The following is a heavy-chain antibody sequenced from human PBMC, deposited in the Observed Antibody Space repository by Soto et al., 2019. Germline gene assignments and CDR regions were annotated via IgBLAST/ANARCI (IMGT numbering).Heavy chain of an antibody. D-gene: IGHD1-1*01. CDR1: GYTFTSYD. Sequence: QVQLVQSGAEVKKPGASVKVSCKASGYTFTSYDNNWVRQATGQGLEWMGWMNPYSGNAGYAQKFRGRVTMTRNTSISTAYMELSSLRSEDTAVYYCARERTGTASMDVWGQGTTVTVSS. CDR3: ARERTGTASMDV. J-gene: IGHJ6*02. V-gene: IGHV1-8*01. CDR2: MNPYSGNA.